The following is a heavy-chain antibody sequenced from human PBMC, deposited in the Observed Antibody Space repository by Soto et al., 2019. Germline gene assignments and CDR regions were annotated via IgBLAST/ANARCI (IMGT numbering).Heavy chain of an antibody. CDR2: IGTTGDT. D-gene: IGHD6-19*01. J-gene: IGHJ4*02. CDR1: GFAFSDYD. V-gene: IGHV3-13*01. CDR3: ARGRSGWYSEFDN. Sequence: EVQLVESGGGLIQPGGSLRLSCVASGFAFSDYDMHWVRQAAGKGLEWVSAIGTTGDTYYPGSGQGRFTISRENVKNSLYLQMTSLRAGDSAVYFCARGRSGWYSEFDNWGQGTLVTVSS.